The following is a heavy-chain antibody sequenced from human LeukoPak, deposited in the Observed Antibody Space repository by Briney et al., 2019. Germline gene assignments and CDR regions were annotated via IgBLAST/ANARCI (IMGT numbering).Heavy chain of an antibody. V-gene: IGHV3-21*01. J-gene: IGHJ5*02. Sequence: GGSLRLSCAVSGFIFNNYIMNWVRQAPGKGLEWVSSITGSGSFVYYADSVKGRFTIFRDNAKNSLFLQMNSLRAEDTAVYYCARDSSGPWFDPWGQGTLVTVSS. D-gene: IGHD6-6*01. CDR1: GFIFNNYI. CDR3: ARDSSGPWFDP. CDR2: ITGSGSFV.